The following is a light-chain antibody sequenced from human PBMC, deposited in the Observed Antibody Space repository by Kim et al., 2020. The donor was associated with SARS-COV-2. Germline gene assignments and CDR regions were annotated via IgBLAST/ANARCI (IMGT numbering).Light chain of an antibody. CDR3: QVWDSSSDHPV. CDR2: SDS. CDR1: NSGSKS. J-gene: IGLJ2*01. V-gene: IGLV3-21*04. Sequence: PGKTARITCGGRNSGSKSGNWCQQKPGQAPVLGIYSDSDRPSGIPERFSGSNSGNPATLTISRVEAGDEADYYCQVWDSSSDHPVFGGGTQLTVL.